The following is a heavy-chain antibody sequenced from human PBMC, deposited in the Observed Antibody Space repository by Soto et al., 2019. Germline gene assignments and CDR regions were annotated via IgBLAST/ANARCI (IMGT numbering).Heavy chain of an antibody. J-gene: IGHJ4*02. CDR2: MNPNSGNT. CDR3: ARGPPNYCSGGSCYSIYFDY. Sequence: QVQLVQSGAEVKKPGASVKVSCKASGYTFTSYDINWVRQATGQGLEWMGWMNPNSGNTGYAQKCQGRVTMPRNTSISTAYMELSSLRSEDTAVYYCARGPPNYCSGGSCYSIYFDYWGQGTLVTVSS. D-gene: IGHD2-15*01. CDR1: GYTFTSYD. V-gene: IGHV1-8*01.